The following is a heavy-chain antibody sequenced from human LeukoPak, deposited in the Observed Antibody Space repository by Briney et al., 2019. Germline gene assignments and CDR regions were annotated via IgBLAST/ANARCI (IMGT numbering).Heavy chain of an antibody. CDR3: TRDRGAYNLYDY. J-gene: IGHJ4*02. V-gene: IGHV3-49*03. CDR2: IRSKAYGETA. D-gene: IGHD1-1*01. Sequence: GGSLRLSCTAFGFTFGGYAMSWIRQAPGKGLEWVGFIRSKAYGETADYAASVKGRFTISRDDSKAIAYLQMNSLKTEDTAVYHCTRDRGAYNLYDYWGQGTLVTVSS. CDR1: GFTFGGYA.